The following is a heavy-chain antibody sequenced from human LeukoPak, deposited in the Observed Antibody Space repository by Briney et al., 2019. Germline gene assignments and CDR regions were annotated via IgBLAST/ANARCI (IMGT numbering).Heavy chain of an antibody. CDR3: ARHGRRPDSSGWYQRFWPADY. D-gene: IGHD6-19*01. Sequence: PSETLSLTCGVYGGSFSGDYWSWVRQPPGKGLEWIGEINHSGSASYNPSLKSRVTISVDTSKIQFSLKLSSVTATDTAVYYCARHGRRPDSSGWYQRFWPADYWGQGTLVTVSS. J-gene: IGHJ4*02. CDR1: GGSFSGDY. V-gene: IGHV4-34*01. CDR2: INHSGSA.